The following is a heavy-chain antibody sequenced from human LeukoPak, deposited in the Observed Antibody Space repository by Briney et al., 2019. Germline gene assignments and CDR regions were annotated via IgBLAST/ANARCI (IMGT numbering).Heavy chain of an antibody. J-gene: IGHJ4*02. CDR2: INSGSTYK. Sequence: PGGSLRLSCAASGFTFNTYSMNWVRQAPGKGLEWVSSINSGSTYKYYADSVKGRFTVSRDNAKNSLYLQMNSLRAKDTAVYYCARGPYPDYWGQGTLVTVSS. CDR1: GFTFNTYS. CDR3: ARGPYPDY. V-gene: IGHV3-21*01.